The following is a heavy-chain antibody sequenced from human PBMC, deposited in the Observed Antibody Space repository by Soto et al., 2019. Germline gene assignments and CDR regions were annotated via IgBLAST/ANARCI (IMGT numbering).Heavy chain of an antibody. J-gene: IGHJ4*02. V-gene: IGHV3-9*01. CDR3: AKAVAGPYYFDY. CDR2: ISWNSGSI. CDR1: GFTFDDYA. Sequence: PGGSLRLSCAASGFTFDDYAMHWVRQAPGKGLEWVSGISWNSGSIGYADSVKGRFTISRDNAKNSLYLQMNSLRAEDTALYYCAKAVAGPYYFDYWGQGTLVTVSS. D-gene: IGHD6-19*01.